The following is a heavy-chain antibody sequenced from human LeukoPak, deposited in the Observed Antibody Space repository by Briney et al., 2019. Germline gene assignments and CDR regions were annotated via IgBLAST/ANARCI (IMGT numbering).Heavy chain of an antibody. D-gene: IGHD4-17*01. J-gene: IGHJ4*02. V-gene: IGHV3-48*01. CDR2: ISFSGGTI. CDR3: ARDRLYGDYHYFFDS. Sequence: GGSLRLSCAASDFTFGAYTMNWVRQAPGKGLEWLSYISFSGGTIYYSDSVRGRFTISRDNAKNSLYLQMTNLRAGDTAVYFCARDRLYGDYHYFFDSWGQGTLVTVSS. CDR1: DFTFGAYT.